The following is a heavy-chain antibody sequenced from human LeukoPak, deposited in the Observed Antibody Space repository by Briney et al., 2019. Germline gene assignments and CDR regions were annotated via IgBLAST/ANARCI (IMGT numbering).Heavy chain of an antibody. J-gene: IGHJ3*02. CDR2: IIPIFGTA. CDR3: ARLSREARHWGDAFDI. D-gene: IGHD3-16*01. Sequence: SVKVSCKASGGTFISYAISWVRQAPGQGLEWMGGIIPIFGTANYAQKFQGRVTITADESTSTAYMELSSLRSEDTAVYYCARLSREARHWGDAFDIWGQGTMVTVSS. V-gene: IGHV1-69*13. CDR1: GGTFISYA.